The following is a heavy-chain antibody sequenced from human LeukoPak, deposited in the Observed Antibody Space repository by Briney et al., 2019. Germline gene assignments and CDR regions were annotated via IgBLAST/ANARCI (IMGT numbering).Heavy chain of an antibody. CDR3: ARDRTTIFGVVANLFDY. CDR1: GFTFSSYW. Sequence: GGSLRLSCAASGFTFSSYWMHWVRHAPGKGLVWVSRINSDGSSTSYADSVKGRFTISRDNAKNTLYLQMNSLRAEDTAVYYCARDRTTIFGVVANLFDYWGQGTLVTVSS. D-gene: IGHD3-3*01. CDR2: INSDGSST. J-gene: IGHJ4*02. V-gene: IGHV3-74*01.